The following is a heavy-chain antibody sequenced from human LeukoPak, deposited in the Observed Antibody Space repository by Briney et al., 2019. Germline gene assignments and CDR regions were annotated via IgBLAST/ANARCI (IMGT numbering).Heavy chain of an antibody. CDR2: IYTSGST. Sequence: PSETLSLTCTVSGGSISSYYWSWIRQPAGKGLEWIGRIYTSGSTNYNPSLKSRVTMSVDTSKNQFSLKLSSVTAADTAVYYCARGATVVKYYYYYYYMDVWGKGTTVTVSS. CDR3: ARGATVVKYYYYYYYMDV. CDR1: GGSISSYY. J-gene: IGHJ6*03. V-gene: IGHV4-4*07. D-gene: IGHD4-23*01.